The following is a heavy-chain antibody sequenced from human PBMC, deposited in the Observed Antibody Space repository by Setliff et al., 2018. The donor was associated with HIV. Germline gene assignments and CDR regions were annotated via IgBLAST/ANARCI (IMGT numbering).Heavy chain of an antibody. CDR2: INLRGETT. V-gene: IGHV1-46*02. CDR3: TRVAVITDDAFDV. D-gene: IGHD3-16*01. J-gene: IGHJ3*01. CDR1: GDTFNNYY. Sequence: ASVKVSCKASGDTFNNYYIYWVRQAPGQGLEWMGMINLRGETTNYAQKFQGRVTMTRDTSTSTVYMELSSLRSEDTAFYYCTRVAVITDDAFDVWGQGTMVTVSS.